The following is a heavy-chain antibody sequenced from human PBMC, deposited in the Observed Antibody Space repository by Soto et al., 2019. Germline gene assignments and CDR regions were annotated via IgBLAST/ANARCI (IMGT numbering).Heavy chain of an antibody. Sequence: XETLSLTCSVSGRSISSNYWSWIRQSPDKGLEWLGYVFYGGTDYNPSLGGRVSMSVETSKSQFSLKLTSVTVADTAVYYCASYRGALYFEYWGPGILVTVSS. J-gene: IGHJ4*02. V-gene: IGHV4-59*01. CDR3: ASYRGALYFEY. CDR2: VFYGGT. CDR1: GRSISSNY. D-gene: IGHD3-16*01.